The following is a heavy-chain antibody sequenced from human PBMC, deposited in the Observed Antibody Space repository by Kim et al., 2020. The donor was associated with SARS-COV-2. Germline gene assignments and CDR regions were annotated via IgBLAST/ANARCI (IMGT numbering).Heavy chain of an antibody. CDR2: ISYDGSNK. D-gene: IGHD6-13*01. J-gene: IGHJ4*02. CDR3: ATPIAAAGPVDY. CDR1: GFTFSSYA. Sequence: GGSLRLSCAASGFTFSSYAMHWVRQAPGKGLEWVAVISYDGSNKYYADSVKGRFTISRDNSKNTLYLQMNSLRAEDTAVYYCATPIAAAGPVDYWGQGTL. V-gene: IGHV3-30*04.